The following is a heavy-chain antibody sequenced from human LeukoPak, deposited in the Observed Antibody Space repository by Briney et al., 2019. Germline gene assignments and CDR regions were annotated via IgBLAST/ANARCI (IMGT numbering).Heavy chain of an antibody. J-gene: IGHJ4*02. CDR3: ARAAGGTYYFDY. D-gene: IGHD3-16*01. V-gene: IGHV4-39*07. Sequence: SETLSLTCTVSGGSISSSSYYWGWIRQPPGKGLEWIGSIYYSGSTYYNPSLKSRVTISVDTSKNQFSLKLSSVTAADTAVYYCARAAGGTYYFDYWGQETLVTVSS. CDR1: GGSISSSSYY. CDR2: IYYSGST.